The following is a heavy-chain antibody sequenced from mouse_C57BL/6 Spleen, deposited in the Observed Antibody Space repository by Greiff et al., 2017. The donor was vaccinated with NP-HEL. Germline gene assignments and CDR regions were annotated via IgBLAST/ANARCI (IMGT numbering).Heavy chain of an antibody. CDR2: IYPGDGDT. V-gene: IGHV1-80*01. Sequence: QVQLQQSGAELVKPGASVKISCKASGYAFSSYWMNWVKQRPGKGLEWIGQIYPGDGDTNYNGKFKGKATLTADKSSSTAYMQLSSLTSEDSAVYFCARVESVVGDAMDYWGQGTSVTVSS. CDR3: ARVESVVGDAMDY. D-gene: IGHD1-1*01. J-gene: IGHJ4*01. CDR1: GYAFSSYW.